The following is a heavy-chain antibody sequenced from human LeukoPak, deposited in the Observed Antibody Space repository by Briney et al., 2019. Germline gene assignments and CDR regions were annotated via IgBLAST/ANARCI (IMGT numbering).Heavy chain of an antibody. CDR2: INPSGGST. CDR3: ARDGPMVRGVPDY. V-gene: IGHV1-46*01. D-gene: IGHD3-10*01. J-gene: IGHJ4*02. CDR1: GYSFTGYH. Sequence: GASVKVSCKASGYSFTGYHMHWVRQAPGQGLEWMGIINPSGGSTSYAQKFQGRVTMTRDTSTSTVYMELSSLRSEDTAVYYCARDGPMVRGVPDYWGQGTLVTVSS.